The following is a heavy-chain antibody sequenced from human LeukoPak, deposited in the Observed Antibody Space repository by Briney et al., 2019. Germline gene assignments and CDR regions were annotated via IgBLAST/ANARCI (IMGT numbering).Heavy chain of an antibody. CDR3: AGAFRFAPPDGMDV. J-gene: IGHJ6*02. CDR2: IYSTGST. D-gene: IGHD3-10*01. V-gene: IGHV4-31*03. Sequence: SETLSLTCTVSGDSISSDGYYWGWIRQLPGKGLEWIGYIYSTGSTYSNPSLKSRLTISVDTSKNQFSLKLSSVTAADTAVYYCAGAFRFAPPDGMDVWGQGTTVTISS. CDR1: GDSISSDGYY.